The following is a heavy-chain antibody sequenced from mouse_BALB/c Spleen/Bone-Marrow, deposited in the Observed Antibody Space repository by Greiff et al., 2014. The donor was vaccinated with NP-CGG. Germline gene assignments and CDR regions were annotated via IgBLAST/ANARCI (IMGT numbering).Heavy chain of an antibody. D-gene: IGHD1-1*01. Sequence: EVNLVESGPELVKPGASMKISCKASGYSFTGYTMNWVKQSHGKNLEWIGLINPYNGGTSYNQKFKGKATLTVDKSSSTAYTELLSLTSEDSAVYYCARWDYYGYAMDYWGQGTSVTVSS. J-gene: IGHJ4*01. V-gene: IGHV1-26*01. CDR2: INPYNGGT. CDR1: GYSFTGYT. CDR3: ARWDYYGYAMDY.